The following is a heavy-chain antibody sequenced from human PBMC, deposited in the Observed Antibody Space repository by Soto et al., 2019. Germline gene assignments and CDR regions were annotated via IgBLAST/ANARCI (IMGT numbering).Heavy chain of an antibody. J-gene: IGHJ4*02. D-gene: IGHD2-8*01. V-gene: IGHV3-9*01. Sequence: VQLVESGGGLVQPGRSRRLSCVVSGISFDDYAMHWVRQIPGKGLEWVSGITWDSGDIGYADSVKGRFTIGRDNAKNSLYLQMSSLRTEDRALHYCAKDTAPGFYDANGHLDYCGQGSPVTVSS. CDR3: AKDTAPGFYDANGHLDY. CDR2: ITWDSGDI. CDR1: GISFDDYA.